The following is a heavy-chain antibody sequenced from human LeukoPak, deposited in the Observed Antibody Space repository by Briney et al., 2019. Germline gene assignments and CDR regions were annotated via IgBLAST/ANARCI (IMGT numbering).Heavy chain of an antibody. CDR3: ARDSYNPFHMDV. Sequence: SETLSLTCAVYAGSFSGYYWSWIRQPPGKGLEWIGEINHSGSTNYNPSLKSRVTISVDTSKNQFSLKLSSVTAADTAVYYCARDSYNPFHMDVWGKGTTVTVSS. J-gene: IGHJ6*03. V-gene: IGHV4-34*01. CDR2: INHSGST. CDR1: AGSFSGYY. D-gene: IGHD1-14*01.